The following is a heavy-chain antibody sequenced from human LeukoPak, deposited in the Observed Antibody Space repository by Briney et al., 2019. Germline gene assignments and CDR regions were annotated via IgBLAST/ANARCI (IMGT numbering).Heavy chain of an antibody. CDR3: AKDGSRAWDIGFQH. V-gene: IGHV3-21*04. CDR1: GFTFSSYS. CDR2: ISSSSSYI. D-gene: IGHD2-15*01. Sequence: GGSLRLSCAASGFTFSSYSMNWVRQAPGKGLEWVSSISSSSSYIYYADSVKGRFTISRDNSKNTLYLQMNSLRAEDTAVYYCAKDGSRAWDIGFQHWGQGTLVTVSS. J-gene: IGHJ1*01.